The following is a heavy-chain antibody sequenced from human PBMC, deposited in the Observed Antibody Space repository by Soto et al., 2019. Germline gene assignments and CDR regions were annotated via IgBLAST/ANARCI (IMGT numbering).Heavy chain of an antibody. CDR3: ARGARDYYYVDV. V-gene: IGHV1-3*01. CDR1: GYTFTSYA. CDR2: INAGNGNT. Sequence: QVQLVQSGAEVKKPGASVKVSCKASGYTFTSYAMHWVRQAPGQRLEWMGWINAGNGNTKYSQKFQGRVTITRDTSASTAYMEVSSLRSEDTAVYYCARGARDYYYVDVWGKGTTVTVSS. J-gene: IGHJ6*03.